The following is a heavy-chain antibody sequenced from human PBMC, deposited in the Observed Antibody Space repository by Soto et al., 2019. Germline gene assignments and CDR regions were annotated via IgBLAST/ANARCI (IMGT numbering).Heavy chain of an antibody. CDR2: INPSGGYT. Sequence: GASVKVSCKASGYTFTSYYMNWVRQAPGQGLEWLGIINPSGGYTTYAQRFLGRVTMTSDTSTSTVHMELGSLKTEDTAVYYCTADLPTPIPQVDHWGQGTLVTVSS. CDR3: TADLPTPIPQVDH. D-gene: IGHD2-21*01. V-gene: IGHV1-46*01. CDR1: GYTFTSYY. J-gene: IGHJ4*02.